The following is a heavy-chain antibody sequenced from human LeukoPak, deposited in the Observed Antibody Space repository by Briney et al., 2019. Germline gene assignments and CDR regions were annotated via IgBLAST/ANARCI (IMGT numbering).Heavy chain of an antibody. D-gene: IGHD2-2*01. V-gene: IGHV4-38-2*01. CDR3: ARLGYCSSTSCYYFDY. J-gene: IGHJ4*02. CDR1: GYSISSGYY. Sequence: SETLSLTCAVSGYSISSGYYWGWIRQPPGKGLEWIGSIYHSRSTYYNPSLKSRVTISVDTSKNQFSLKLSSVTAADTAVYYCARLGYCSSTSCYYFDYWGQGTLVTVSS. CDR2: IYHSRST.